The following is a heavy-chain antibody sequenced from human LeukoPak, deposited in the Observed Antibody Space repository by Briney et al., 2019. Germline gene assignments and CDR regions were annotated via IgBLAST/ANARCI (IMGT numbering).Heavy chain of an antibody. J-gene: IGHJ4*02. CDR3: ARDQVYFDY. Sequence: GGSLRLSCAVSAFTFSSYGMHWVRQAPGKGLEWVAVIWYDGSNKYYADSVKGRFTISRDNSKNTLYLQMNSLRTEDTAVYYCARDQVYFDYWGQGTLVTVSS. CDR1: AFTFSSYG. CDR2: IWYDGSNK. V-gene: IGHV3-33*01.